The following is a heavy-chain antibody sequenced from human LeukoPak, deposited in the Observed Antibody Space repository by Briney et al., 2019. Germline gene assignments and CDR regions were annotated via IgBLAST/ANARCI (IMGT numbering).Heavy chain of an antibody. Sequence: SQTLSLTCAISGDSVSSNSAAWNWIRQSPSGGLEWLGRTYYRSKWYNDYAVSVKSRITINPDTSKNQFSLQLNSVTPEDTAVYYCARGITVVGYYFDNWGRGTLVTVSS. J-gene: IGHJ4*02. CDR3: ARGITVVGYYFDN. CDR2: TYYRSKWYN. V-gene: IGHV6-1*01. CDR1: GDSVSSNSAA. D-gene: IGHD6-19*01.